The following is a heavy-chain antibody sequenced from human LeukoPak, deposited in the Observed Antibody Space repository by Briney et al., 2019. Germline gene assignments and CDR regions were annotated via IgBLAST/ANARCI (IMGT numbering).Heavy chain of an antibody. Sequence: PGRSLRLSCAASGFTFSSYAMHWVRQAPGKGLEWVAVISYDGSNKYYADSVKGRFTISRDNSKNTLYLQMNSLRAEDTAVYYCAKVGVSEPLETYYDFWSGYSFGYWGQGTLVTVSS. CDR2: ISYDGSNK. J-gene: IGHJ4*02. D-gene: IGHD3-3*01. CDR1: GFTFSSYA. CDR3: AKVGVSEPLETYYDFWSGYSFGY. V-gene: IGHV3-30-3*01.